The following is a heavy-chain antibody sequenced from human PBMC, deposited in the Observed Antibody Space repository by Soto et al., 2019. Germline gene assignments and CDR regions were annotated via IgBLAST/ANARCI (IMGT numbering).Heavy chain of an antibody. CDR1: GGSFSGYY. CDR3: ARAPADYYGPGNYYTPNAFDI. V-gene: IGHV4-34*01. Sequence: PSETLSLTCAVYGGSFSGYYWSWIRQPPGKGLEWIGEINHSGSTNYNPSLKSRVTISIDTSKKQFSLKLTSVTAADTAVYYCARAPADYYGPGNYYTPNAFDIWGQGTMVTVSS. CDR2: INHSGST. J-gene: IGHJ3*02. D-gene: IGHD3-10*01.